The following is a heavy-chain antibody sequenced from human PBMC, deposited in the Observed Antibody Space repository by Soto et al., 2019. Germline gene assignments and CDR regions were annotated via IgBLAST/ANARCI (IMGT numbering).Heavy chain of an antibody. CDR2: IYPGDSDT. V-gene: IGHV5-51*01. D-gene: IGHD2-2*01. Sequence: GESLKISCKGSGYSFTSYWIGWVRQMPGKGLEWMGIIYPGDSDTRYSPSFQGQVTISADKSISTAYLQWSSLKASDTAMYYCARGVDYCSSTSCSFDYWGQGTLVTVSS. J-gene: IGHJ4*02. CDR3: ARGVDYCSSTSCSFDY. CDR1: GYSFTSYW.